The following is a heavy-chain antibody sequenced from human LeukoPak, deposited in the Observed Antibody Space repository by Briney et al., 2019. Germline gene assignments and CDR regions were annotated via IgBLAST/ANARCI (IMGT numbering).Heavy chain of an antibody. Sequence: PGRALRLSCAASGFTFDDYAMHWGRQGPGKGLEWVSGITWNSGTIGYADSVKGRFTISRDHAKNSLYLQMNRLRAEATALCYCAKDVTGTGAFDIWGQGTMVTVSS. V-gene: IGHV3-9*01. J-gene: IGHJ3*02. CDR1: GFTFDDYA. CDR2: ITWNSGTI. CDR3: AKDVTGTGAFDI. D-gene: IGHD1-7*01.